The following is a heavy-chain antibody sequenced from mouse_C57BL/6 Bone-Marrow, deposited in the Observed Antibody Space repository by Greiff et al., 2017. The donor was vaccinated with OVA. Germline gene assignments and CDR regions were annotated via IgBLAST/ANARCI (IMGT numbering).Heavy chain of an antibody. V-gene: IGHV1-59*01. D-gene: IGHD1-1*01. Sequence: QVQLQQPGAELVRPGTSVKLSCKASGYTFTSYWMHWVKQRPGQGLEWIGVIDPTDSYTNYNQKFKGKATLTVDTSSSTAYMQLISLTSEDSAVYDCARSDYYGSSYWYFDVWGTGTTVTVSS. CDR1: GYTFTSYW. J-gene: IGHJ1*03. CDR2: IDPTDSYT. CDR3: ARSDYYGSSYWYFDV.